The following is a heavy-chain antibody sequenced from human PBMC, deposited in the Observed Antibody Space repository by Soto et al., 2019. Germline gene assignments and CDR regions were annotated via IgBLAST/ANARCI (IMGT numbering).Heavy chain of an antibody. V-gene: IGHV4-59*01. CDR1: GGSISSYY. CDR3: ARGLASSSWDPNWFDP. CDR2: IYYSGST. D-gene: IGHD6-13*01. J-gene: IGHJ5*02. Sequence: SETLSLTCAVSGGSISSYYWSWIRQPPGKGLEWIGYIYYSGSTNYNPSLKSRVTISVDTSKNQFSLKLSSVTAADTAVYYCARGLASSSWDPNWFDPWGQGTLVTVSS.